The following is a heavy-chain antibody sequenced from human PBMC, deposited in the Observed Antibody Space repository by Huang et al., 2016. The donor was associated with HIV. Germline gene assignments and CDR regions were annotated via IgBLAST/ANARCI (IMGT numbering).Heavy chain of an antibody. V-gene: IGHV1-24*01. CDR2: FDPEHGET. Sequence: QVQLVQSGAEVKKPGASVKVSCKVSGYTLTELSIHWVRQAPGKGRAGMGGFDPEHGETIYAQNVQGRVTMTEETSTDTAYMELHSLRPEDTAVYYCAAGYDTYYDIWGQGTMVIASS. CDR1: GYTLTELS. D-gene: IGHD2-21*01. CDR3: AAGYDTYYDI. J-gene: IGHJ3*02.